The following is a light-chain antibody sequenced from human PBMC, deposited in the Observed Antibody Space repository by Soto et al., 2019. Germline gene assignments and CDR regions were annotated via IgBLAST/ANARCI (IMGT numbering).Light chain of an antibody. Sequence: EVVLTQSPGTLFLSPGERTTLSCRASQRISSSYLAWYQQKPGQAPRLLIYAASSRATGIPDRFSGSGSGTDFTLTISRLESEDFAVYYCQQYGTSRWTFGQGTKVDIK. CDR1: QRISSSY. V-gene: IGKV3-20*01. J-gene: IGKJ1*01. CDR3: QQYGTSRWT. CDR2: AAS.